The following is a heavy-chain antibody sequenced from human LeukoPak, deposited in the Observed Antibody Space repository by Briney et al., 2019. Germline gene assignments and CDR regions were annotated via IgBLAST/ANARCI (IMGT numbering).Heavy chain of an antibody. CDR2: ISYSGST. V-gene: IGHV4-59*01. D-gene: IGHD5-18*01. Sequence: SETLSLTCTVSGGSISSYYWNWIRQPPGKGLEWIGSISYSGSTNYNPSLESRVTISVDTSTNQISLKLRSVTAADTTVYYCARAPERWYSYGSYTYYNMDVWGKGTTVTVSS. J-gene: IGHJ6*03. CDR3: ARAPERWYSYGSYTYYNMDV. CDR1: GGSISSYY.